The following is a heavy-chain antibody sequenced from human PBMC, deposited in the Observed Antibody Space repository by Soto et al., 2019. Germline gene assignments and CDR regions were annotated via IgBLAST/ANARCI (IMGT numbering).Heavy chain of an antibody. V-gene: IGHV1-69*13. Sequence: SVKVSCKASGGTFSSYAISWVRQAPGQGLEWMGGIIPIFGTANYAQKFQGRVTITADESTSTAYMELSSLRSEDTAVYYCARGPPGYSYGLYDYWGQGTLVTVSS. J-gene: IGHJ4*02. D-gene: IGHD5-18*01. CDR1: GGTFSSYA. CDR3: ARGPPGYSYGLYDY. CDR2: IIPIFGTA.